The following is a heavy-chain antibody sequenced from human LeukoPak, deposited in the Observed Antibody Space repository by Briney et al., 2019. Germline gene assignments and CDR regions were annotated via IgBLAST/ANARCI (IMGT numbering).Heavy chain of an antibody. J-gene: IGHJ6*03. CDR3: ARVGITIFGVVTYYMDV. V-gene: IGHV4-61*02. D-gene: IGHD3-3*01. CDR1: GGSISSGSYY. CDR2: IYTSGST. Sequence: SETLSLTCTVSGGSISSGSYYWSWIRQPAGKGLEWIGRIYTSGSTNYNPSLKSRVTISVDTSKNQFSLKLSSVTAADTAVYYCARVGITIFGVVTYYMDVWGKGTTVTVSS.